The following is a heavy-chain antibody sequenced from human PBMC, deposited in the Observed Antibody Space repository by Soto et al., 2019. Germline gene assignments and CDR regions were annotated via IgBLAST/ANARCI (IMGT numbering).Heavy chain of an antibody. Sequence: EMQLVESGGGLVQRGGSLRLSCAASGFTVSSYSMNWVRQAPGKGLEWVSYISSSSSTIYYADSVKGRFTISRDNAKNSLYLQMNSLRDEDTAVYYCAREITIFGVVIGAVDYWGQGTLVTVSS. CDR3: AREITIFGVVIGAVDY. CDR2: ISSSSSTI. D-gene: IGHD3-3*01. J-gene: IGHJ4*02. V-gene: IGHV3-48*02. CDR1: GFTVSSYS.